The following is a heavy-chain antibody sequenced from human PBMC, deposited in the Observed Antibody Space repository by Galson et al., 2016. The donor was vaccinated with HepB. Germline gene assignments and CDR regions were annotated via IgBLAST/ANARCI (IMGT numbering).Heavy chain of an antibody. Sequence: SVKVSCKASGGTFSSYALSWVRQAPGQGLEWMGMIIPVVGQTSYAQRFQGRVTFTAHKSMSTAYMEMTSLTSEDTAMYYCARALSGGYSGHDSDYWGQGTLVTVSS. V-gene: IGHV1-69*04. CDR1: GGTFSSYA. J-gene: IGHJ4*02. D-gene: IGHD5-12*01. CDR3: ARALSGGYSGHDSDY. CDR2: IIPVVGQT.